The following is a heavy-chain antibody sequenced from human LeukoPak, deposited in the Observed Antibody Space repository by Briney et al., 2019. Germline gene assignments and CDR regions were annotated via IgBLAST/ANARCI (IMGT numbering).Heavy chain of an antibody. CDR3: ARDAEGYSKPPLFDY. J-gene: IGHJ4*02. D-gene: IGHD4-11*01. CDR1: GFTFSDYY. Sequence: GGSLRLSCAASGFTFSDYYMSWIRQAPGKGLEWVSYISSSGSTIYYADSVKGRFTISRDNAKNSLYLQMNSLRAEDTAVYYCARDAEGYSKPPLFDYWGQGTLVTVSS. V-gene: IGHV3-11*04. CDR2: ISSSGSTI.